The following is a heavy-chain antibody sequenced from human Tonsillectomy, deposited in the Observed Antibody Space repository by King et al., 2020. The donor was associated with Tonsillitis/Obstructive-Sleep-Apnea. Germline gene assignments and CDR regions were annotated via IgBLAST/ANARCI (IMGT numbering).Heavy chain of an antibody. CDR3: ARPLATAGTQDWYFDV. CDR2: IYPGDSDT. Sequence: LVQSGAEVKKPGESLKISCKGSGYSFPNYWIGWVRQMPGKGLEWMGIIYPGDSDTRYNPSFQGQVTISADKSINTAYLQWSSLKASDTAMYYCARPLATAGTQDWYFDVWGRGTLVTVSS. V-gene: IGHV5-51*01. CDR1: GYSFPNYW. J-gene: IGHJ2*01. D-gene: IGHD6-13*01.